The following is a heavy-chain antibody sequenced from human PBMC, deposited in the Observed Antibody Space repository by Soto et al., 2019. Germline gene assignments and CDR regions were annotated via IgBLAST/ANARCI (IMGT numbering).Heavy chain of an antibody. CDR1: GDSVSSNSAA. Sequence: SQTLSLTCVISGDSVSSNSAAWNWIRQSPSRGLEWLGRTYYRSKWYNDYAVSVKSRITINPDTSKSQFSLQLNSVTPEDTAVYYCARDMGYCSSTSCYPPNWFDPWGQGTLVTVSS. V-gene: IGHV6-1*01. D-gene: IGHD2-2*01. CDR3: ARDMGYCSSTSCYPPNWFDP. J-gene: IGHJ5*02. CDR2: TYYRSKWYN.